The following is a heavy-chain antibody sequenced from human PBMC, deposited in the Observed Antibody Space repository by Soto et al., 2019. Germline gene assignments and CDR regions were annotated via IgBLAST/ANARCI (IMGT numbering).Heavy chain of an antibody. CDR1: GYTFTGYY. V-gene: IGHV1-2*04. CDR2: INPNSGGT. D-gene: IGHD3-22*01. Sequence: ASVKVYCKASGYTFTGYYMHWVRQAPGQGLEWMGWINPNSGGTNYAQKFQGWVTMTRDTSISTAYMELSRLRSDDTAVYYCARDKPSGYYDSSGYYYYYGMDVWGQGTTVTVSS. J-gene: IGHJ6*02. CDR3: ARDKPSGYYDSSGYYYYYGMDV.